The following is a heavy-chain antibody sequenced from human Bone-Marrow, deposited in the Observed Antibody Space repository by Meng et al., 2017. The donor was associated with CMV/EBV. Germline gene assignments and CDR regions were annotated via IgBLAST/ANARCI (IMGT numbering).Heavy chain of an antibody. J-gene: IGHJ6*02. CDR3: AKDSSSKAKYYGMDV. Sequence: GESLKISCAASGFTFSSYAMHWVRQAPGKGLEWVAVISYDGSNKYYADSVKGRFTISRDNSKNTLYLQMNSLRAEDTAVYYCAKDSSSKAKYYGMDVWGQGTTVTVSS. CDR1: GFTFSSYA. V-gene: IGHV3-30-3*01. D-gene: IGHD6-6*01. CDR2: ISYDGSNK.